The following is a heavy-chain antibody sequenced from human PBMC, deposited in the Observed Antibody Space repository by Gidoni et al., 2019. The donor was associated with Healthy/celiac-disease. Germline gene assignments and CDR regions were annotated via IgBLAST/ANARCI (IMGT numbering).Heavy chain of an antibody. CDR3: ARGVDWQQLVRYYYYGMDV. Sequence: QGQQVESGGGLVKPGGTLRLSCAASGFTSGDHYRSWIGQAPGKGLEWVSYISSSGSTIYYADSVKGRFTISRDNAKNSLYLQRNSLRAEDTAVYYCARGVDWQQLVRYYYYGMDVWGQGTTVTVSS. CDR1: GFTSGDHY. V-gene: IGHV3-11*01. D-gene: IGHD6-13*01. CDR2: ISSSGSTI. J-gene: IGHJ6*02.